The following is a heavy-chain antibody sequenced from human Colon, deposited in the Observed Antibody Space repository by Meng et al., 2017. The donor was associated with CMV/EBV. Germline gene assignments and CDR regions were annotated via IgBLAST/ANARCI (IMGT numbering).Heavy chain of an antibody. CDR3: ARGWVRDRSSLHFDY. V-gene: IGHV4-34*01. D-gene: IGHD6-6*01. J-gene: IGHJ4*02. Sequence: QVHLQQWGEGLVKPSETLSLTCALYGGSFTNYYWSWIRQPPGKGLEWIAEINHSGTTYYNPSLKSRVTLSLDSSTNQFSLKLSSVTAADAAIYYCARGWVRDRSSLHFDYWGQGTLVTVSS. CDR1: GGSFTNYY. CDR2: INHSGTT.